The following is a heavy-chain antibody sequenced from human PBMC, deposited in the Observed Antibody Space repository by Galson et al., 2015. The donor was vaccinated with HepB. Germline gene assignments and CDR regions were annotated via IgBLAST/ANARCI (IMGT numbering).Heavy chain of an antibody. Sequence: CAISGDSVSSNIAAWNWIRQSPSRGLEWLGRTYYRSKWFYDYALSVKTRITINPDTSKNQFSLQLNSVTPEDTAVYYCARDLATVIINYFDSWGQGTLVTVSS. CDR1: GDSVSSNIAA. CDR3: ARDLATVIINYFDS. D-gene: IGHD2/OR15-2a*01. CDR2: TYYRSKWFY. V-gene: IGHV6-1*01. J-gene: IGHJ4*02.